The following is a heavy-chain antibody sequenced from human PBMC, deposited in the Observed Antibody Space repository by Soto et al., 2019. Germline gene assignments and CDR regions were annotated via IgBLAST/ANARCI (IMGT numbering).Heavy chain of an antibody. D-gene: IGHD2-21*01. CDR2: ISSDGRNE. CDR1: GFTINRFG. CDR3: ASVADY. Sequence: QVRLLESGGGVVEPGRSLRLSCVASGFTINRFGMEWVRQAPGKGLEWVALISSDGRNEYYSDSVKGRFTISRDMSKNTVYLQMNSLRVEDTAGYYCASVADYWGQGTLVTVSS. J-gene: IGHJ4*02. V-gene: IGHV3-30*03.